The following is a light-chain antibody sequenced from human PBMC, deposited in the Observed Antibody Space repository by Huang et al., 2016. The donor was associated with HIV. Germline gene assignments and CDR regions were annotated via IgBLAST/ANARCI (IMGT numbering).Light chain of an antibody. CDR2: DAS. CDR3: QQFNNYLT. V-gene: IGKV1D-13*01. CDR1: QGISSA. J-gene: IGKJ5*01. Sequence: AIQLTQSPSSLSASVGDRVTITCRASQGISSALAWYQQKPGKAPKLLIYDASSWESGVPSRFSGSGSGTDFTLTINSLQPEDFATYYCQQFNNYLTFGQGTRLEIK.